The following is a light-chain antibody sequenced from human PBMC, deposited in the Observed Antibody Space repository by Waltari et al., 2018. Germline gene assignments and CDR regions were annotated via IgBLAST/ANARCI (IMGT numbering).Light chain of an antibody. CDR2: GAS. J-gene: IGKJ1*01. CDR3: QHDERLPVT. V-gene: IGKV3-20*01. CDR1: QSVGRS. Sequence: EMGLTRSQAPLSCSPGERATPSCRASQSVGRSLTWYQQKPGQAPRLLIYGASTRATDIPDRFSGSGSGTDFSLTISRLEPEDFAVYYCQHDERLPVTFGQGTKVEIK.